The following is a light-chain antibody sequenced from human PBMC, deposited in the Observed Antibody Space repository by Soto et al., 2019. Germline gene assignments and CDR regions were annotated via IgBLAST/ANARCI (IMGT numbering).Light chain of an antibody. V-gene: IGLV2-14*01. CDR1: SSDVGVSNH. Sequence: QSALTQPASVSGSPGQSITISCTGTSSDVGVSNHVSWYQHQPGKAPKLIISEVSNRPSGVCNRFSGSKSGNTASLTISGLQPEDEADYYCSSRTSRSTYVFGTGTKLTVL. CDR2: EVS. J-gene: IGLJ1*01. CDR3: SSRTSRSTYV.